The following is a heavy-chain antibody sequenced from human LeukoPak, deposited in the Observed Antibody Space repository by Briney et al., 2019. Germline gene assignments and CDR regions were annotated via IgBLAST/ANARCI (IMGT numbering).Heavy chain of an antibody. CDR1: GFTFDDYG. Sequence: RRSLRLSCAASGFTFDDYGMSWVRHAPGKGLEWVAGIHWKGGSTGYADSVKGRFTISRDNAKNSLYLQMNNLRAEDTAVYYCANYYYDSSGNYWYFDLWGRGTLVTVSS. V-gene: IGHV3-20*04. D-gene: IGHD3-22*01. J-gene: IGHJ2*01. CDR3: ANYYYDSSGNYWYFDL. CDR2: IHWKGGST.